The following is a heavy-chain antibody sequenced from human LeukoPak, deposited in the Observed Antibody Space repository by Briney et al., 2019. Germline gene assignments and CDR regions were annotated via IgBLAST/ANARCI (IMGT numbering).Heavy chain of an antibody. J-gene: IGHJ4*02. D-gene: IGHD6-19*01. Sequence: PSETLSFTCAVYGGSFSGYYWSWIRQPPGNGLEWIGEINHSGSTNYNPSLKSRVTISVDTSKNQFSLKLSSVTAADTAVYYCARGRGSSGWYYFDYWGQGTLVTVSS. CDR3: ARGRGSSGWYYFDY. CDR1: GGSFSGYY. V-gene: IGHV4-34*01. CDR2: INHSGST.